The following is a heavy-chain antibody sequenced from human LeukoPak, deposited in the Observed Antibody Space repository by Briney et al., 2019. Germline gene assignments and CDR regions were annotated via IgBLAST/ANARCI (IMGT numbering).Heavy chain of an antibody. CDR2: ISAYNGNT. CDR1: GYTFTSYG. Sequence: EASVKVSCKASGYTFTSYGISWVRQAPGQGLEWMGLISAYNGNTDYAQKFQGRVTMTTDTSTSTAYMDLRSLRSDDTAVYYCARVGAYCTSTSCFDYWGLGTLVTVSS. J-gene: IGHJ4*02. D-gene: IGHD2-2*01. CDR3: ARVGAYCTSTSCFDY. V-gene: IGHV1-18*01.